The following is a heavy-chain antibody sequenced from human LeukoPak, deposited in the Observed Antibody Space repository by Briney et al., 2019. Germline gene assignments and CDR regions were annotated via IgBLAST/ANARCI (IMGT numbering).Heavy chain of an antibody. CDR3: IPYYYDNSRGWYFDL. Sequence: SETLSLTCTVSGASITSGPYYWGWMRQPPGMGREWITSISYSGTTYYHPSLKSRATISVDASKNQFSLRLNSVAAADTAVYYCIPYYYDNSRGWYFDLWGRGTLVTVSS. J-gene: IGHJ2*01. V-gene: IGHV4-39*01. CDR1: GASITSGPYY. D-gene: IGHD3-22*01. CDR2: ISYSGTT.